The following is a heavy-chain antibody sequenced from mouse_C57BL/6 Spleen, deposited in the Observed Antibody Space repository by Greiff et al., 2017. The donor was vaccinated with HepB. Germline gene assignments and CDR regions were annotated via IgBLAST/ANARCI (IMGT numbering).Heavy chain of an antibody. CDR2: IYPRDGST. CDR3: ARSGDGYYYFDY. J-gene: IGHJ2*01. D-gene: IGHD2-3*01. CDR1: GYTFTDHT. V-gene: IGHV1-78*01. Sequence: VQLVESDAELVKPGASVKISCKVSGYTFTDHTIHWMKQRPEQGLEGIGYIYPRDGSTKYNEKFKGKATLTADKSSSTAYMQLNSLTSEDSAVYCCARSGDGYYYFDYWGQGTTLTVSS.